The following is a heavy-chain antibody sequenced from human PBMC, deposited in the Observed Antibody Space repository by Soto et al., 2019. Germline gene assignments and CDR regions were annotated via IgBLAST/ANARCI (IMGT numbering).Heavy chain of an antibody. Sequence: SETLSLTCTVSGASVSTGAYYWGWVRQRPGKGLEWVGYIYESGYTYYNTSLKSRLTISLDRSNNQFSLGLTSVTAADTAVYYCVRALRHTAMVYPWFDPRGQGTLVTVSS. CDR1: GASVSTGAYY. CDR3: VRALRHTAMVYPWFDP. D-gene: IGHD5-18*01. J-gene: IGHJ5*02. V-gene: IGHV4-31*03. CDR2: IYESGYT.